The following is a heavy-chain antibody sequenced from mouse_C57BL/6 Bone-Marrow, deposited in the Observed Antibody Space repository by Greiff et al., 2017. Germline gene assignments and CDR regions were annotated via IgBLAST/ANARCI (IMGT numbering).Heavy chain of an antibody. J-gene: IGHJ1*03. Sequence: EVQLQQSGAELVRPGASVPLSCTASGFNIKDYYMHWVKQRPEQGLEWLGRIDPEDGATESAPNFHGQATMTADTPTNTAYLLLSSLTSEDAAVYCCTIATVVYWYFDVWGTGTTVTVSS. CDR2: IDPEDGAT. V-gene: IGHV14-1*01. CDR1: GFNIKDYY. CDR3: TIATVVYWYFDV. D-gene: IGHD1-1*02.